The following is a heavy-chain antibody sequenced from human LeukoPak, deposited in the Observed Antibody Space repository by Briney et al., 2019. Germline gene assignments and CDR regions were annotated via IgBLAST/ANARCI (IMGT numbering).Heavy chain of an antibody. CDR2: IYYSGST. J-gene: IGHJ5*02. D-gene: IGHD6-19*01. CDR1: GGSISSGGYY. CDR3: ARVFRVAGTTRWFDP. V-gene: IGHV4-31*03. Sequence: SQTLSLTCTVSGGSISSGGYYWSWIRQHPGKGLEWIGYIYYSGSTYYNPSLKSRVTISVDTSKNQFSLKLSSVTAADTAVYYCARVFRVAGTTRWFDPWGQGTLVTVSS.